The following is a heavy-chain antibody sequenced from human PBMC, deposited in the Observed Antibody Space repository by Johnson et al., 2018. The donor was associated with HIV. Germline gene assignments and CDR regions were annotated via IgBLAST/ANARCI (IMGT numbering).Heavy chain of an antibody. Sequence: VQLVESGGTVVRPGGSLRLSCAASGFTFSSYAMSWVRQAPGKGLEWVSAISGSGGSTYYADSVKGRFTISRDNSKNTLYLQMNSLRAEDTAVYYCAVVALPMYWYDAFDIWGQGTMVTVSS. CDR3: AVVALPMYWYDAFDI. CDR2: ISGSGGST. J-gene: IGHJ3*02. V-gene: IGHV3-23*04. CDR1: GFTFSSYA. D-gene: IGHD2-21*01.